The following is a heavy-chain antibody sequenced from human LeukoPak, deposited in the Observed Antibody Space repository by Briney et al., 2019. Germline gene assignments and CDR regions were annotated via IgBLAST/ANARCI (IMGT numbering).Heavy chain of an antibody. CDR2: ISSSSSYI. CDR1: GFTFSSYS. J-gene: IGHJ4*02. V-gene: IGHV3-21*01. Sequence: PGGSLRLSCAASGFTFSSYSMNWVRQAPGKGLEWVSSISSSSSYIYYADSVKGRFTISRDNAKSSLYLQMNSLRAEDTAVYYCARAHCYSSCSKIGYWGQGTLVTVSS. D-gene: IGHD2-21*02. CDR3: ARAHCYSSCSKIGY.